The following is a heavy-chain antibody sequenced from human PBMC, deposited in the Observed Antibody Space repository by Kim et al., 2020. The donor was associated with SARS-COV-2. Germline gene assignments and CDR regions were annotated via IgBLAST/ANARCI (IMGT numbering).Heavy chain of an antibody. J-gene: IGHJ6*02. CDR1: GFTFSGSA. V-gene: IGHV3-73*01. D-gene: IGHD4-17*01. CDR2: IRSKANSYAT. Sequence: GGSLRLSCAASGFTFSGSAMHWVRQASGKGLEWVGRIRSKANSYATAYAASVIGRFTISRDDSKNTAYLQMNSLKTEDTAVYYCTRLKLWGDYGDYDEKTYYYGMVVWGQGTTVTVSS. CDR3: TRLKLWGDYGDYDEKTYYYGMVV.